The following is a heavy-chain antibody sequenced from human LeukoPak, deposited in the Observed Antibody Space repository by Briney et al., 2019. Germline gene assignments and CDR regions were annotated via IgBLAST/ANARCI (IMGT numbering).Heavy chain of an antibody. CDR2: HSGST. Sequence: HSGSTNYNPSLKSRVTISVDTSKNQFSLKLSSVTAADTAVYYCAREGLIAAAGNDAFDIWGQGTMVTVSS. D-gene: IGHD6-13*01. CDR3: AREGLIAAAGNDAFDI. J-gene: IGHJ3*02. V-gene: IGHV4-34*01.